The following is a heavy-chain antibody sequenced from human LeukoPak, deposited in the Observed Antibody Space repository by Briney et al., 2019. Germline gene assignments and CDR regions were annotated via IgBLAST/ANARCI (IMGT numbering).Heavy chain of an antibody. CDR2: IYYSGST. V-gene: IGHV4-59*12. CDR3: ARLARDARYYYYGMDV. J-gene: IGHJ6*02. CDR1: GGSISSYY. Sequence: SETLSLTCTVSGGSISSYYWSWIRQPPGKGLEWIGYIYYSGSTNYNPSLKSRVTISVDTSKNQFSLKLSSVTAADTAVYYCARLARDARYYYYGMDVWGQGTTVTVSS. D-gene: IGHD2-2*01.